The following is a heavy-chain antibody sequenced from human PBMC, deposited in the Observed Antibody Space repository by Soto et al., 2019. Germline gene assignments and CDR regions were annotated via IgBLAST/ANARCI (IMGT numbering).Heavy chain of an antibody. D-gene: IGHD4-17*01. CDR3: TRLIGNTVTLYYFDY. Sequence: GGSLRLSCAASGFTFSGSAMHWVRQASGKGLEWVGRIRSKANSYATAYAASVKGRFTISRDDSKNTAYLQMNSLKTEDTAVYYCTRLIGNTVTLYYFDYWGQGTLVTVSS. V-gene: IGHV3-73*01. CDR2: IRSKANSYAT. J-gene: IGHJ4*02. CDR1: GFTFSGSA.